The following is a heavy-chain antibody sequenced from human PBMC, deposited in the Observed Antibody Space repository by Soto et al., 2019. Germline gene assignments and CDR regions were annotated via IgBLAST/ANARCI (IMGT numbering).Heavy chain of an antibody. CDR1: GFTFSSYA. Sequence: PGGSLRLSSAASGFTFSSYAMSWVRQAPGKGLEWVSAISGSGGSTYYADSVKGRFTISRDNSKNTLYLQMNSLRAEDTAVYYCAKAYYDSSGYYYVPWFDPWGQGTLVTVSS. J-gene: IGHJ5*02. CDR3: AKAYYDSSGYYYVPWFDP. D-gene: IGHD3-22*01. V-gene: IGHV3-23*01. CDR2: ISGSGGST.